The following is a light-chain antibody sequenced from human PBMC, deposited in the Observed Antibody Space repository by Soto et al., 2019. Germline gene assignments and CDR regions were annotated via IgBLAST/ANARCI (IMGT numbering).Light chain of an antibody. J-gene: IGLJ1*01. CDR1: NSDVGGHDY. V-gene: IGLV2-14*03. CDR2: DVS. Sequence: QSALTQPASVSGSPGQSITISCTGSNSDVGGHDYVFWFQQHPGKAPKLMVYDVSNRPSGVSNRFSGSKSGNTASLTISGLQAEDEADYYCASYSSGSTLYVFGAGTKVTVL. CDR3: ASYSSGSTLYV.